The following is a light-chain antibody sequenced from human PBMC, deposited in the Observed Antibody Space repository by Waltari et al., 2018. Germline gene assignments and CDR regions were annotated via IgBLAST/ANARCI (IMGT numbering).Light chain of an antibody. CDR2: GTS. CDR3: QQYGISPPFT. J-gene: IGKJ3*01. Sequence: EIVLTQSPGTLSLSPGERATLSCRASQSVGSTFLVWYQQKPGQAPRLLIDGTSNRATGIPDSFSGSGSGTEFTLTISRLEPEDFAVYYCQQYGISPPFTFGPGTKVDIK. CDR1: QSVGSTF. V-gene: IGKV3-20*01.